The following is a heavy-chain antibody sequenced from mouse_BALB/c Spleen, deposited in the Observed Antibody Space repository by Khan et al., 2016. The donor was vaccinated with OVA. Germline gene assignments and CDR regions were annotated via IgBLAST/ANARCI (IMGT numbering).Heavy chain of an antibody. CDR1: GYTFTSYT. CDR2: INPSNGYT. J-gene: IGHJ3*01. D-gene: IGHD2-14*01. CDR3: VRDGDYYRNDGWFAY. V-gene: IGHV1-4*01. Sequence: VQLQESGAELARPGASVKMSCKASGYTFTSYTIHWIKLRPGQGLEGIGYINPSNGYTNYNQKFKDKATLTADRTTTTAYMRLSRQTSDDSAVYNCVRDGDYYRNDGWFAYWGQGTLVTVSA.